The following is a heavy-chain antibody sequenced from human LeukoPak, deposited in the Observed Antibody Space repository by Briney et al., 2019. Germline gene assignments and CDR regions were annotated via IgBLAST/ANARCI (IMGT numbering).Heavy chain of an antibody. Sequence: GASVKVSCKASGYTFTTYYIHWVRQAPGQGLEWMGIINTSGGSTTYAQKFQGRVTMTRDTSTSAVYMELSSLRTDDTAVYFCAREAGFGTWIGYCSGDNCRTRFDYWGQGTLVTVSS. CDR3: AREAGFGTWIGYCSGDNCRTRFDY. J-gene: IGHJ4*02. CDR1: GYTFTTYY. V-gene: IGHV1-46*01. CDR2: INTSGGST. D-gene: IGHD2-15*01.